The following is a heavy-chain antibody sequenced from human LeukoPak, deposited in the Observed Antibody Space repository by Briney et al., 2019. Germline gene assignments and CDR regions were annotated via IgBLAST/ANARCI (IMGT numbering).Heavy chain of an antibody. D-gene: IGHD3-22*01. V-gene: IGHV1-18*01. J-gene: IGHJ3*02. Sequence: GASVKVSFKASGYTFTRYGINWVRQAPGQGLEWMGWISAYNGNTNYAQKVQGRVTMTTDTSTSTAYMELRSLRSDDTAVYYCASSSSAYSDAFDIWGQGTVVTVSS. CDR2: ISAYNGNT. CDR3: ASSSSAYSDAFDI. CDR1: GYTFTRYG.